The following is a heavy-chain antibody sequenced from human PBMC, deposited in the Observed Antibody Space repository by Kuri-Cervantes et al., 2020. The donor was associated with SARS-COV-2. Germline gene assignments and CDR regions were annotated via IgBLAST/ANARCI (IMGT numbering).Heavy chain of an antibody. J-gene: IGHJ3*02. CDR1: GFTFSSYA. V-gene: IGHV3-30-3*01. CDR2: ISYDGSNN. D-gene: IGHD3-3*01. CDR3: AKGHYDFWSGYDDAFDI. Sequence: GGSLRLSCAASGFTFSSYAMHWVRQAPGKGLEWVAVISYDGSNNYYADSVKGRFTISRENSKNTLYLQMNSLRAEDTAVYYCAKGHYDFWSGYDDAFDIWGQGTMVTVSS.